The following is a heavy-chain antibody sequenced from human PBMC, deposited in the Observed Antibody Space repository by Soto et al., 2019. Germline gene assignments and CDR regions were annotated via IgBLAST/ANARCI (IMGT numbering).Heavy chain of an antibody. CDR3: AKEGVQLWSAFDY. CDR2: ISDDGRNE. CDR1: GFTFSTYG. D-gene: IGHD1-1*01. Sequence: QVQLVESGGGVVQPGRSLRLSCAASGFTFSTYGMHWVRQAPGKGLEWVAVISDDGRNEYYADSLQGRFTISRDNSKNTLFRQMNSLRPDDTAVYYCAKEGVQLWSAFDYWGQGTLVTVSS. V-gene: IGHV3-30*18. J-gene: IGHJ4*02.